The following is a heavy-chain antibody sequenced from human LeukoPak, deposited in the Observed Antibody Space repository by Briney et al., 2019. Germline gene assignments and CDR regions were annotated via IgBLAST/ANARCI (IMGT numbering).Heavy chain of an antibody. CDR1: GYTFTSYG. D-gene: IGHD3-22*01. CDR2: ISAYNGNT. V-gene: IGHV1-18*01. CDR3: ARDGASGYYDSSGYDRFDY. Sequence: ASVKVSCKASGYTFTSYGISWVRQAPGQGLEWMGWISAYNGNTNYAQKLQGRVTMTTGTSTSTAYMELRSLRSDDTAVYYCARDGASGYYDSSGYDRFDYWGQGTLVTVSS. J-gene: IGHJ4*02.